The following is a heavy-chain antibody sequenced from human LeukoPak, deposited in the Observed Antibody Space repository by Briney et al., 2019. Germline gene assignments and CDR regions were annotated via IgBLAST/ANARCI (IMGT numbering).Heavy chain of an antibody. V-gene: IGHV3-23*01. CDR2: ISGSGGST. Sequence: GGSLRLSCAASGFTFGSYAMNWVRQAPGKGLEWVSAISGSGGSTYYADSVKGRFTISRDNSKNTLYLQMNSLRAEDTAVYYCAKLTTVTTEFDYWGQGTLVTVSS. D-gene: IGHD4-11*01. CDR3: AKLTTVTTEFDY. CDR1: GFTFGSYA. J-gene: IGHJ4*02.